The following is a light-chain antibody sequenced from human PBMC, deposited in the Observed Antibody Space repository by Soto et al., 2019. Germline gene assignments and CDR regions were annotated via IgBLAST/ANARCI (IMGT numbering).Light chain of an antibody. V-gene: IGKV3-20*01. CDR1: QSISSSF. J-gene: IGKJ3*01. Sequence: DIVLTQSPGTLSLSPGERATLSCRASQSISSSFLAWYQQRPGQAPRLLIQGVSSKAAGIPDRFSGSGSGTDFPLTINRLEPEDFALYFCQQYGSSPFTFGPGTQLPIK. CDR2: GVS. CDR3: QQYGSSPFT.